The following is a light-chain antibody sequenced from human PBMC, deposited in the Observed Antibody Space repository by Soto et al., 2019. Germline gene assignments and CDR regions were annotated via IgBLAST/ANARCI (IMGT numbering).Light chain of an antibody. CDR1: SSDVGGYNS. CDR3: SSFTSTTTPVV. CDR2: DVV. J-gene: IGLJ2*01. V-gene: IGLV2-14*03. Sequence: QSVLTQPASISGSPGQSITLSCTGTSSDVGGYNSVAWYQQRPGKAPKLIIFDVVSRPSGISDRFSGSKSGSTASLTISGLQPEDEADYYCSSFTSTTTPVVFGGGTQLTVL.